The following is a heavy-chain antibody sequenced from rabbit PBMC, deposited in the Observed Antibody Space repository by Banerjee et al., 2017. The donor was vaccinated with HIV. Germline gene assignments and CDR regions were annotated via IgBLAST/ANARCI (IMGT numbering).Heavy chain of an antibody. Sequence: QEQLLESGGGLVQPEGSLTLTCKASGFDISSYRMCWVRQAPGKRPEWIACIYNGDGGTYYASWVNGQFTISKSTSLNTVTLQMTSLTAADTATYFCARDLAGVIGWNFNLWGPGTLVTVS. CDR3: ARDLAGVIGWNFNL. CDR1: GFDISSYR. CDR2: IYNGDGGT. D-gene: IGHD4-1*01. V-gene: IGHV1S47*01. J-gene: IGHJ4*01.